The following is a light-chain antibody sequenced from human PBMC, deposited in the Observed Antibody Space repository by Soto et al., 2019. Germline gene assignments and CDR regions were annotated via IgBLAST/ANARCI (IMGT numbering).Light chain of an antibody. CDR3: QQYTNSRWT. J-gene: IGKJ1*01. V-gene: IGKV3-20*01. CDR1: QTVASNY. Sequence: ETVLTQSPGTLSLSPGERVTLSCRASQTVASNYFAWYQQRPGQAPRLLMNGASTRATGVPDRFSGSGSGTDFTLTISRLEPEDVAVYYCQQYTNSRWTFGQGTKVDIK. CDR2: GAS.